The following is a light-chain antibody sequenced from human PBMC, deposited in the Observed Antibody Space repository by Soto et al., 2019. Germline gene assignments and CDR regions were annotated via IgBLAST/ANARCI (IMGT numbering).Light chain of an antibody. CDR2: AAS. V-gene: IGKV1-39*01. Sequence: DIQLTQSPSSLSASVGDRVIITCRASQTINIYLNWYRRKPGKAPELLIYAASSLQSGVPSRLSGSGSGTDFTLPIRSLQPEDFATYYCQQSYNTPTFGQGTEVDI. CDR3: QQSYNTPT. J-gene: IGKJ1*01. CDR1: QTINIY.